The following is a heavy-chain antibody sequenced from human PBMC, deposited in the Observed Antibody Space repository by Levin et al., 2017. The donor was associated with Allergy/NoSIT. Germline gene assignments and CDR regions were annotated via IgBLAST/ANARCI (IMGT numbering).Heavy chain of an antibody. V-gene: IGHV3-7*01. Sequence: SCAASGFTFSSYWMSWVRQAPGKGLEWVANIKQDGSEKYYVDSVKGRFTISRDNAKNSLYLQMNSLRAEDTAVYYCARLDRSGGAASPYYYYGMDVWGQGTTVTVSS. CDR2: IKQDGSEK. D-gene: IGHD2-15*01. CDR1: GFTFSSYW. J-gene: IGHJ6*02. CDR3: ARLDRSGGAASPYYYYGMDV.